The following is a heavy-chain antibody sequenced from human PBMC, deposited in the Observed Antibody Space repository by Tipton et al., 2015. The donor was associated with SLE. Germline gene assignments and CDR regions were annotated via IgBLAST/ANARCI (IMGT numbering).Heavy chain of an antibody. V-gene: IGHV3-66*02. CDR2: IYSGGST. D-gene: IGHD3-22*01. Sequence: SLRLSCAASGFTVSSNYMSWVRQAPGKGLEWVSVIYSGGSTYYADSVKGRFTISRDNSKNTLYLQMNSLRAGDTAVYYCATPGGSSRYYYGYWGQGTLVTVSS. J-gene: IGHJ4*02. CDR3: ATPGGSSRYYYGY. CDR1: GFTVSSNY.